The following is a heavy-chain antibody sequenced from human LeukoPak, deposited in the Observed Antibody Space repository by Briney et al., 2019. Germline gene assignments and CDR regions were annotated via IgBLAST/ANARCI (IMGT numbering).Heavy chain of an antibody. D-gene: IGHD3-22*01. CDR2: ISGSGSST. CDR1: GFTFSSYA. V-gene: IGHV3-23*01. CDR3: ARAPSKYYYDSSGMDGRDAFDI. J-gene: IGHJ3*02. Sequence: GGSLRLSCAASGFTFSSYAMSWVRQAPGKGLEWVSAISGSGSSTYYADSVKGRFTISRDNAKNSLYLQMNSLRAEDAAVYYCARAPSKYYYDSSGMDGRDAFDIWGQGTMVTVSS.